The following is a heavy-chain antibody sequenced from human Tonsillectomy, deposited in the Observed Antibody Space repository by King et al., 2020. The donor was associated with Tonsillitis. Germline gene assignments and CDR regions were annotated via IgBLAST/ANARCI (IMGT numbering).Heavy chain of an antibody. CDR2: INHSGST. J-gene: IGHJ4*02. CDR3: ARGKYSSSWSFDY. V-gene: IGHV4-34*01. D-gene: IGHD6-13*01. CDR1: GGSFSGYY. Sequence: VQLQQWGAGLLKPSETLSLTCAVYGGSFSGYYWSWIRQPPGKGLERIGEINHSGSTNYNPSLKSRVTISVDTSKNQFSLKLSSVTAADTAVYYCARGKYSSSWSFDYWGQGTLVTVSS.